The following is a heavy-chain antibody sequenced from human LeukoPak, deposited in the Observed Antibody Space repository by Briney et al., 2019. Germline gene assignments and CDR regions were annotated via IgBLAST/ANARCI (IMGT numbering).Heavy chain of an antibody. CDR1: GLTLSNVW. CDR3: SQGSAQYFDY. Sequence: GGSLRLSCAVSGLTLSNVWMNWVRQAPGKGLKWVGRIRSRGDGGTTDFAAPVKGRFTISRDDSKNTLYLQMNSLTSEDTAVYYCSQGSAQYFDYWGQGTLVTVSS. J-gene: IGHJ4*02. V-gene: IGHV3-15*07. CDR2: IRSRGDGGTT. D-gene: IGHD2-15*01.